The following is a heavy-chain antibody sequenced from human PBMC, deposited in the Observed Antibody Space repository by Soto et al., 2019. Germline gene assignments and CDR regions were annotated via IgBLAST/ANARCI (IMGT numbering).Heavy chain of an antibody. CDR2: ISYDGSNK. CDR1: GFTFSSYG. J-gene: IGHJ4*02. CDR3: LYSSGWWGDY. Sequence: GGSLRLSCAASGFTFSSYGMHWVRQAPGKGLEWVAVISYDGSNKYYADSVKGRFTISRDNSKNTLYLQMNSLRAEDTAVDYCLYSSGWWGDYWGQGTMVTVSS. D-gene: IGHD6-19*01. V-gene: IGHV3-30*03.